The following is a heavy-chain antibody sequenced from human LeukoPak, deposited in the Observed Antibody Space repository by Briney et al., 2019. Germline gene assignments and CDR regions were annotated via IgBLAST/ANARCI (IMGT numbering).Heavy chain of an antibody. Sequence: PGGSLRLSCAASGFTFSSNWMNWVRQAPGKGLEWLASIKKDGSERYYVDSVKGRFTISRDNAKNSLYLQVNSLRAEDTAVYYCARGEDYYDSSGLPHDAFDVWGQGTMVTVSS. J-gene: IGHJ3*01. V-gene: IGHV3-7*01. CDR3: ARGEDYYDSSGLPHDAFDV. CDR1: GFTFSSNW. CDR2: IKKDGSER. D-gene: IGHD3-22*01.